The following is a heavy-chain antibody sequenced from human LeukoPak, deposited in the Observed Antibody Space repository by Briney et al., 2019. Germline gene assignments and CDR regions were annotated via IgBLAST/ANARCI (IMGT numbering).Heavy chain of an antibody. Sequence: GGSLRLSCAASGFTFSSYAMSWVRQAPGKGLEWVSAISGSGGSTSYADSVKGRFTISRDNSKNTLYLQMNSLRTEDTAVYYCAKVLLLEWLLPYFDYWGQGTLVTVSS. CDR1: GFTFSSYA. CDR2: ISGSGGST. D-gene: IGHD3-3*01. J-gene: IGHJ4*02. CDR3: AKVLLLEWLLPYFDY. V-gene: IGHV3-23*01.